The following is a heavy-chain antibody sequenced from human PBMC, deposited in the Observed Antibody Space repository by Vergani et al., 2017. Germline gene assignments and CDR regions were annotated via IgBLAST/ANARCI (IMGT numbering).Heavy chain of an antibody. D-gene: IGHD2-2*01. CDR2: INPNSGGT. J-gene: IGHJ5*02. CDR3: AREHCSSTSCLPQNWFDP. Sequence: QVQLVQSGAEVKKPGASVKVSCKASGYTFTGYYMHWVRQAPGQGLEWMGWINPNSGGTNYAQKFQGRVTMTRDTSISPAYMELSRLRSDDTAVYYCAREHCSSTSCLPQNWFDPWGQGTLVTVSS. V-gene: IGHV1-2*02. CDR1: GYTFTGYY.